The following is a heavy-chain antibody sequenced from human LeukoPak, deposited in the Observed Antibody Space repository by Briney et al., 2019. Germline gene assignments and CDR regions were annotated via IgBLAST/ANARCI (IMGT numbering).Heavy chain of an antibody. CDR1: GFTFSSNG. Sequence: PGGSLRLSCAASGFTFSSNGMSWFRKAPGKGLEWVSSISGSGDKTYYADSVKGRFTISRDNSKSTMYLQMNSLRAEDTAVYHCAKTNGYYDLWGQGTLVIVSS. CDR3: AKTNGYYDL. V-gene: IGHV3-23*01. D-gene: IGHD3-22*01. J-gene: IGHJ4*02. CDR2: ISGSGDKT.